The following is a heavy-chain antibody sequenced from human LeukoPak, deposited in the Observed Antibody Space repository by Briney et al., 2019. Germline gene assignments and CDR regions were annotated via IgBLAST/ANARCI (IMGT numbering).Heavy chain of an antibody. CDR3: AKRLGDQRAFDY. J-gene: IGHJ4*02. CDR2: ISGTSGTI. Sequence: PGGSLRLSCVASGFIFSNYAMSWVRQAPGKRLEWVSGISGTSGTINYADPVKGRFTISRDNSKNTVYLQMNSLRAEDTAVYYCAKRLGDQRAFDYWGQGTLVTVSS. V-gene: IGHV3-23*01. D-gene: IGHD2-21*02. CDR1: GFIFSNYA.